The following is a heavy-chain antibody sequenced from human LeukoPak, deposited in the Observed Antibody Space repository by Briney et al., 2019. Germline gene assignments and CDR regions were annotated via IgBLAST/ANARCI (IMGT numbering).Heavy chain of an antibody. J-gene: IGHJ4*02. V-gene: IGHV4-30-2*01. Sequence: PSETLSHTCTVSGGSISSGGYYWSWIRQPPGKGLEWIGYIYHSGSTYYNPSLKSRVTISVDRSKNQFSLKLSSVTAADTAVYYCARGRYDSSGYYAGLDYWGQGTLVTVSS. D-gene: IGHD3-22*01. CDR2: IYHSGST. CDR3: ARGRYDSSGYYAGLDY. CDR1: GGSISSGGYY.